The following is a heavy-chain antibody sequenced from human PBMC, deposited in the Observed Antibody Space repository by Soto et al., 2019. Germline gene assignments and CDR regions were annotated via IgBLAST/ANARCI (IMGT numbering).Heavy chain of an antibody. CDR3: ARDGNTAPGYCSGGSCSLTRRKFDY. CDR1: GGSISSGDYY. D-gene: IGHD2-15*01. V-gene: IGHV4-30-4*01. Sequence: SETLSLTCTVSGGSISSGDYYWSWIRQPPGKGLEWIGYIYYSGSTYYNPSLKSRVTISVDTSKNQFSLKLSSVTAADTAVYYCARDGNTAPGYCSGGSCSLTRRKFDYWGQGTLVTVS. CDR2: IYYSGST. J-gene: IGHJ4*02.